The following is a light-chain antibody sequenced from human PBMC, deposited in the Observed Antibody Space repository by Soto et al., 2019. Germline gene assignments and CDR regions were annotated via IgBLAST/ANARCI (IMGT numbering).Light chain of an antibody. V-gene: IGKV3-20*01. CDR3: QQYGSSRPLT. J-gene: IGKJ4*01. CDR1: QSVSSSY. Sequence: EIVLTQSPCTLSLSPGESATLSCLASQSVSSSYLAWYQQKPGQAPRLLLYGASSRAPGIPDRFSGSGSGTDFTLTVSSLEPEDFAVYYCQQYGSSRPLTFGGGTKVDIK. CDR2: GAS.